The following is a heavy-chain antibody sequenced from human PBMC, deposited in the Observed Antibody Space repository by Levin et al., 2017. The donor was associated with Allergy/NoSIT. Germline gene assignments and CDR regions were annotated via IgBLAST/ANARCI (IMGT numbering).Heavy chain of an antibody. CDR2: TYYRSRWNN. Sequence: SQTLSLPCAISGDSVSSNLAAWNWVRQSPSRGLEWLGRTYYRSRWNNDYAVSVTSRINITPDTSKNHFSLHLNSVTPEDTAVYYCARSHHYYYYMDGWGKGTTVTVSS. V-gene: IGHV6-1*01. J-gene: IGHJ6*03. CDR1: GDSVSSNLAA. CDR3: ARSHHYYYYMDG.